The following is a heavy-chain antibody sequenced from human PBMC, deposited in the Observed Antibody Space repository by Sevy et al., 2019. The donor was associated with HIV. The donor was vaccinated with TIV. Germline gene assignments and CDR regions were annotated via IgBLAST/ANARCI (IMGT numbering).Heavy chain of an antibody. Sequence: GGSLRLSCAASGFTFNTYAMTWVRQAPGKGLEWVSSISPSTTNTFYSDSVKGRFTISRDNSKKTLYLQMNSLRAEDSAVYYCAKDTSSSYLYAKDYWGQGSLVTVS. D-gene: IGHD2-8*01. J-gene: IGHJ4*02. CDR2: ISPSTTNT. CDR1: GFTFNTYA. V-gene: IGHV3-23*01. CDR3: AKDTSSSYLYAKDY.